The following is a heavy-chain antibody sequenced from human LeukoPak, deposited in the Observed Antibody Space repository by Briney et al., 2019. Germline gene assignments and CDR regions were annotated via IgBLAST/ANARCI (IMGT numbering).Heavy chain of an antibody. CDR3: ARDSDIAARNLDY. J-gene: IGHJ4*02. CDR1: GFTFSSHW. Sequence: GGSLRLSCAASGFTFSSHWMHWVRHAPGKGRVCVSRINSDGSSTSSADSVKGRFTISRANATTTLYLKMNSRRAEDTAVYYCARDSDIAARNLDYWGQGTLVTVSS. D-gene: IGHD6-6*01. CDR2: INSDGSST. V-gene: IGHV3-74*01.